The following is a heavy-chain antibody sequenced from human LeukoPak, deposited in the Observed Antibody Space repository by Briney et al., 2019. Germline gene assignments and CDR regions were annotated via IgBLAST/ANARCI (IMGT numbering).Heavy chain of an antibody. CDR3: ARGGPTVTTKQNLDY. CDR2: IWYDGSNK. Sequence: PGRSLRLSCAASGFSFSNYDMHWVRQAPGKGLEGVAVIWYDGSNKYYADSVKGRFTISRDNSKNTLYLQMNSLRVEDTAVYYCARGGPTVTTKQNLDYWGQGTLVTVSS. CDR1: GFSFSNYD. D-gene: IGHD4-17*01. V-gene: IGHV3-33*01. J-gene: IGHJ4*02.